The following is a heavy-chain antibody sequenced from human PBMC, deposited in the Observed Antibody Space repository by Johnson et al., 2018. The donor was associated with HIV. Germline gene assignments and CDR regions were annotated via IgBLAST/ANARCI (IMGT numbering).Heavy chain of an antibody. J-gene: IGHJ3*02. Sequence: MLLVESGGGLVKPGGSLRLSCAVSGFTFSDYYMSWVRQAPGKGLEWVSSISGGSTYYADSRKGRFTISRDNSKNTLHLQMNSLRAEDTAVYYCARDSSTTEVAFDIWGQGTMVTVSS. D-gene: IGHD1-14*01. CDR3: ARDSSTTEVAFDI. CDR2: ISGGST. V-gene: IGHV3-38-3*01. CDR1: GFTFSDYY.